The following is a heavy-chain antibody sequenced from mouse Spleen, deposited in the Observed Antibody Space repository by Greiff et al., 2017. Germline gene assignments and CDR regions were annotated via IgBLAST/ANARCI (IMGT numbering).Heavy chain of an antibody. Sequence: QVQLQQSGPELVKPGASVKISCKASGYAFSSSWMNWVKQRPGKGLEWIGRIYPGDGDTNYNGKFKGKATLTADKSSSTAYMQLSSLTSEDSAVYFCARGVGRGFAYWGQGTLVTVSA. J-gene: IGHJ3*01. CDR2: IYPGDGDT. CDR1: GYAFSSSW. V-gene: IGHV1-82*01. D-gene: IGHD4-1*01. CDR3: ARGVGRGFAY.